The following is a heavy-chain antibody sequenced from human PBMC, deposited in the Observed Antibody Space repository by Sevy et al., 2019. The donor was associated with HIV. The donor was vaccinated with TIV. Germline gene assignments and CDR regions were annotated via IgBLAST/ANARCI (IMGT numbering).Heavy chain of an antibody. CDR2: IYFSGST. D-gene: IGHD1-1*01. J-gene: IGHJ4*02. CDR3: ARGLQLRVYYFDY. V-gene: IGHV4-30-4*01. CDR1: GDSISSGDYY. Sequence: SETLSLTCTVSGDSISSGDYYWSWIRQPPGRGLEWIGYIYFSGSTYYNPSLKSRVTMSVDTSKNQFYLKLSSVTAADTAVYYCARGLQLRVYYFDYWGRGTLVTVSS.